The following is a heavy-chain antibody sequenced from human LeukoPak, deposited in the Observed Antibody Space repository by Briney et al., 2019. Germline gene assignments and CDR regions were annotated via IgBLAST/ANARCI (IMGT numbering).Heavy chain of an antibody. Sequence: SETLSLTCTVSGGSISSSSYYWGWIRQPPGKGLEWIGSIYYSGSTYYNPSLKSRVTISVDTSKNQFSLKLSSVTAADTAVYYCATQYYDILTGYPLYYFDYWGQGTLVTVSS. CDR2: IYYSGST. D-gene: IGHD3-9*01. V-gene: IGHV4-39*07. CDR3: ATQYYDILTGYPLYYFDY. J-gene: IGHJ4*02. CDR1: GGSISSSSYY.